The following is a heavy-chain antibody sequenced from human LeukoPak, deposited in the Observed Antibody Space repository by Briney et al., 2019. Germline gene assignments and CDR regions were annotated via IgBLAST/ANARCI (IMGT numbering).Heavy chain of an antibody. CDR2: INHSGST. V-gene: IGHV4-34*01. J-gene: IGHJ4*02. CDR3: ARGGPEHDY. Sequence: SETLSLTCAVYGGSFSGYYWSWIRQPPGKGLEWIGEINHSGSTNYNPSLKSRVTISVDTSKNQFSLKLSSVTAADTAVYYCARGGPEHDYWGQGTLVTVSS. CDR1: GGSFSGYY.